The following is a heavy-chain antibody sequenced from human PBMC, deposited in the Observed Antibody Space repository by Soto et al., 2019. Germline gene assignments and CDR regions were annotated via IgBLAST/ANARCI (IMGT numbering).Heavy chain of an antibody. CDR3: ARHRDYNRSGSWFDY. CDR1: GGSISSVGYY. V-gene: IGHV4-39*01. Sequence: SETLSLTCTVSGGSISSVGYYWSWIRQHPGKGLEWIGYIYNSGSTYYSPSLKSRVTISRDTSKNQFSLKLSSVTAADTAVYYCARHRDYNRSGSWFDYWGQGTLVTVSS. CDR2: IYNSGST. J-gene: IGHJ4*02. D-gene: IGHD3-10*01.